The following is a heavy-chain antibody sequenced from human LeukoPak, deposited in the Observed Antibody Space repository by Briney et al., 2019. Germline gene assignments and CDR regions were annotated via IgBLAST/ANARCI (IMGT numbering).Heavy chain of an antibody. CDR2: IYPGDSDT. J-gene: IGHJ4*02. D-gene: IGHD3-3*01. V-gene: IGHV5-51*01. Sequence: PGGSLSLSWKGSGYTFSSYWIGWVRQMPGKGLEWMGIIYPGDSDTRYSPSLQGQVTISVDTSIGTAYLQWSSLKASDTAIYYCARQNDFRLDYWGQGTLVTVS. CDR1: GYTFSSYW. CDR3: ARQNDFRLDY.